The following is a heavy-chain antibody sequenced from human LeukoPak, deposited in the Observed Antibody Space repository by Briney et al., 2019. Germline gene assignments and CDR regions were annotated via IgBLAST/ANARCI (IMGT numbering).Heavy chain of an antibody. CDR3: ARGSAYCGGDCYSEPLSLLDY. CDR1: GGSFSGYY. V-gene: IGHV4-34*01. Sequence: SETLSLTCAVYGGSFSGYYWSWIRQPLGKGLEWIGEINHSGSTNYNPSLKSRVTISVDTSKNQFSLKLSSVTAADTAVYYCARGSAYCGGDCYSEPLSLLDYWGQGTLVTVSS. J-gene: IGHJ4*02. CDR2: INHSGST. D-gene: IGHD2-21*02.